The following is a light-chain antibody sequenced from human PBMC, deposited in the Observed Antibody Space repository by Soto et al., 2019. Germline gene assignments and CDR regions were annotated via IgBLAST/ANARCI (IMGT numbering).Light chain of an antibody. J-gene: IGKJ1*01. Sequence: IVLTKSPGTLSVAPGERATLSCRASQSVSSSYLALYQQKPGQAPRFLIYGTSSTSTDIPGTLTGSGSETDFSRTIRRLEPADFVTYYCHQYGTSPTALGQGTQVDIK. CDR2: GTS. CDR3: HQYGTSPTA. V-gene: IGKV3-20*01. CDR1: QSVSSSY.